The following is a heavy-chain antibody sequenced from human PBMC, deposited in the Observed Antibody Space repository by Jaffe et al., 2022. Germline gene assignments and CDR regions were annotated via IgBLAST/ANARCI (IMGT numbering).Heavy chain of an antibody. CDR3: ARDIGDGYITLRYFDY. Sequence: EVQLVESGGGLVQPGGSLRLSCAASGFTFSGYEMNWVRQAPGKGLEWVSYISSSASTIYYADSVKGRFTISRDNARNSLYLQMHSLRAEDTAVYYCARDIGDGYITLRYFDYWGQGTLVTVSS. CDR1: GFTFSGYE. J-gene: IGHJ4*02. CDR2: ISSSASTI. D-gene: IGHD5-12*01. V-gene: IGHV3-48*03.